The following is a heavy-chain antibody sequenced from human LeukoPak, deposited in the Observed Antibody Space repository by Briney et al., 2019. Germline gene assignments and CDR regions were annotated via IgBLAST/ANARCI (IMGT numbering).Heavy chain of an antibody. CDR1: GFTFSSYG. CDR2: ISYDGSNK. D-gene: IGHD5-18*01. V-gene: IGHV3-30*18. Sequence: PGRSLRLSCAASGFTFSSYGRHWVRQAPGKGLEWVAVISYDGSNKYYADSVKGRFTISRDNSKNTLYLQMNSLRAEDTAVYYCAKDLDTAMSNYFDYWGQGTLVTVSS. J-gene: IGHJ4*02. CDR3: AKDLDTAMSNYFDY.